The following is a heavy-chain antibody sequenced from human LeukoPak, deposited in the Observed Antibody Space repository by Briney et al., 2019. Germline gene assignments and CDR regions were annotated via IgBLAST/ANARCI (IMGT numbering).Heavy chain of an antibody. Sequence: PSETLSLTCTVSGGSISSYYWSWIRQPAGKGLEWIGRIYTSGSTNYNPSLKSRVTMSVDTSKNQFSLKLTSVTAADTAVYYCARAKDNYRGNDAFDIWGQGRMVTVSS. CDR1: GGSISSYY. D-gene: IGHD4/OR15-4a*01. CDR2: IYTSGST. CDR3: ARAKDNYRGNDAFDI. V-gene: IGHV4-4*07. J-gene: IGHJ3*02.